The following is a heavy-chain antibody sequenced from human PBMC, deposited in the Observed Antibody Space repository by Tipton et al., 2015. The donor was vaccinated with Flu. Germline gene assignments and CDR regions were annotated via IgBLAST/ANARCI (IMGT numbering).Heavy chain of an antibody. CDR2: IIPILGIA. J-gene: IGHJ3*02. D-gene: IGHD2-2*01. V-gene: IGHV1-69*01. Sequence: QVQLVQSGAEVKKPGSSVKVSCKASGGTFSSYAISWVRQAPGQGLEWMGGIIPILGIANYAQKFQGRVTITADESTSTAYMELSSLRSEDTAVYYCARDGHIVVVPAGRAFDIWGQGTMVTVSS. CDR1: GGTFSSYA. CDR3: ARDGHIVVVPAGRAFDI.